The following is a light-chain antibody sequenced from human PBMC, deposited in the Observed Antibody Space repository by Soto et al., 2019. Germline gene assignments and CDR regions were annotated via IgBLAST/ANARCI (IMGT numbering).Light chain of an antibody. V-gene: IGKV3-11*01. Sequence: EIVLTQSPATLSLSPGERATLSCRASQSVSRYLAWYQQKPGQAPRLLIYDASNRATGIPARFSGSVSGTDFTLTISSLVPEDFAVYYCQQRSDWPPITFGQGTRLEIK. CDR1: QSVSRY. CDR3: QQRSDWPPIT. CDR2: DAS. J-gene: IGKJ5*01.